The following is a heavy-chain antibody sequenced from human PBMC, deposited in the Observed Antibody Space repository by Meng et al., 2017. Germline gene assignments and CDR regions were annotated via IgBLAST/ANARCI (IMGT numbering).Heavy chain of an antibody. V-gene: IGHV4-39*07. CDR3: ARDGIAAAGTGRSYFQH. CDR2: IYYSGST. CDR1: GGSISSSSYS. J-gene: IGHJ1*01. Sequence: QLQPHESGPGLVKPSETLSLPCTVSGGSISSSSYSWGWIRQPPGKGLEWIGSIYYSGSTYYNPSLKSRVTISVDTSKNQFSPKLSSVTAADTAVYYCARDGIAAAGTGRSYFQHWGQGTLVTVSS. D-gene: IGHD6-13*01.